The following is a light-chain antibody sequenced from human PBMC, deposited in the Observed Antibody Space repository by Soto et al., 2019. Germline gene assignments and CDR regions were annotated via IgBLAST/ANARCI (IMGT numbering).Light chain of an antibody. J-gene: IGKJ4*01. CDR2: GAS. Sequence: EIVMTQSPATLSVSPGEGATLSCRASQSISSSLAWYQEKSGHAPRLLIYGASTRATGVPGRFSGSGSGTDFTLIISSLQSEDFAVYYCQQYYNWPLTFGGGTKVEIK. CDR1: QSISSS. V-gene: IGKV3-15*01. CDR3: QQYYNWPLT.